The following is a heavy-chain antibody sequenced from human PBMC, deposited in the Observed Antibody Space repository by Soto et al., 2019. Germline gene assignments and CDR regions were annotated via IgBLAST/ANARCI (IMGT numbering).Heavy chain of an antibody. J-gene: IGHJ4*02. CDR1: GFTFSSYA. D-gene: IGHD6-19*01. CDR3: VRDGSSGWHFDS. Sequence: PGGPLRLSCSASGFTFSSYAMHWVRQAPGKGLEYVSAISSNGGSTYYADSVKGRFTISRDNSKNTLYLQMNSLRAEDSAVYYCVRDGSSGWHFDSWGQGTLVTVSS. CDR2: ISSNGGST. V-gene: IGHV3-64*04.